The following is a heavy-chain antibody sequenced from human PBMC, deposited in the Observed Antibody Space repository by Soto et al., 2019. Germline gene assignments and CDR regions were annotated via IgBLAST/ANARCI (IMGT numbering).Heavy chain of an antibody. CDR2: IYYSGST. Sequence: SLTCTVSGGSISSGGYYWSWIRQYPGQGLEWIGYIYYSGSTYYNPSLKSRVTMSVDTSKNQFSLKLSSVTAADTAVYYCARDVNSYGSGSNGMDVWGQGTTVTVSS. J-gene: IGHJ6*02. CDR1: GGSISSGGYY. D-gene: IGHD3-10*01. V-gene: IGHV4-31*03. CDR3: ARDVNSYGSGSNGMDV.